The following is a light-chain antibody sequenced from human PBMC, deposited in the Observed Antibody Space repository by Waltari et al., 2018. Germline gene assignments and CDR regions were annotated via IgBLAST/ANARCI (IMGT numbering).Light chain of an antibody. CDR1: QSLLYSNGYNY. J-gene: IGKJ4*01. CDR3: MQALQTPLT. Sequence: EIVLTQSPLPLPVTPGEPASISCRSSQSLLYSNGYNYLDWYLQKPGQSPQLLIYLGSNRASGVPDRFSGSGSGTDVTLKITRGEAEDVGVYYCMQALQTPLTFGGGTKVEIK. V-gene: IGKV2-28*01. CDR2: LGS.